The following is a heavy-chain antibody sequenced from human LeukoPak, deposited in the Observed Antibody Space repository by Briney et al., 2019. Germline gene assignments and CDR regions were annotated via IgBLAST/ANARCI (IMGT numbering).Heavy chain of an antibody. Sequence: SETLSLTCTVSGGSISSSSYYWGWIRQPPGKGLEWIGSIYYSGSTYYNPSLKSRVTISVDTSKNQFSLKLSSVTAADTTVYYCARPNSSGWCDSWFDPWGQGTLVTVSS. J-gene: IGHJ5*02. CDR1: GGSISSSSYY. V-gene: IGHV4-39*01. CDR3: ARPNSSGWCDSWFDP. D-gene: IGHD6-19*01. CDR2: IYYSGST.